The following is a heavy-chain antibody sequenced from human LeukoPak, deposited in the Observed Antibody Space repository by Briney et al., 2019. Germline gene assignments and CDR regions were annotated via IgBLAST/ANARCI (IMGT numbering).Heavy chain of an antibody. Sequence: GSLRLSCAASGFTFSSYSMNWVRQAPGKGLEWVSSISSSSSYIYYADSVKGRFTISRDNAKNSLYLQMYSLRAEDTAVYYCARETSMVRGVTYGPNDYWGQGTLVTVSS. CDR1: GFTFSSYS. CDR2: ISSSSSYI. J-gene: IGHJ4*02. D-gene: IGHD3-10*01. CDR3: ARETSMVRGVTYGPNDY. V-gene: IGHV3-21*01.